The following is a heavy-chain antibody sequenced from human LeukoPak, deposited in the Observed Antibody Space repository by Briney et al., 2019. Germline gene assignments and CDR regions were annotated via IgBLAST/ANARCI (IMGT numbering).Heavy chain of an antibody. D-gene: IGHD6-13*01. V-gene: IGHV4-31*03. CDR3: AREGSAAAGTSFDY. CDR1: GGSISGGGYY. CDR2: IYYSGST. Sequence: PSETLSLTCTVSGGSISGGGYYWSWIRQHPGKGLEWIGYIYYSGSTYYNPSLKSRVTISVDTSKNQFSLKLSSVTAADTAVYYCAREGSAAAGTSFDYWGQGTLVTVSS. J-gene: IGHJ4*02.